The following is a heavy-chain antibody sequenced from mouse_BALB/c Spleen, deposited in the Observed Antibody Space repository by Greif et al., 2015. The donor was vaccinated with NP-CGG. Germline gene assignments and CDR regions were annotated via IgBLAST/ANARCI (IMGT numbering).Heavy chain of an antibody. D-gene: IGHD4-1*01. Sequence: VQGVESGPELVKPGASVKISCKASGYTFADYYINWVNQKPGQGLEWIGWIYTGSGNTKYNEKFKGKATLTVDTSSSTAYMQFSSLTSEDTAVYFCARRTGAEAMDYWGQGTSVTVSS. CDR3: ARRTGAEAMDY. V-gene: IGHV1-84*02. J-gene: IGHJ4*01. CDR2: IYTGSGNT. CDR1: GYTFADYY.